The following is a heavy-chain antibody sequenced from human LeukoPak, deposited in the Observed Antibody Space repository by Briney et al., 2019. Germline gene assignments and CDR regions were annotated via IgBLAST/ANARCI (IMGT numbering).Heavy chain of an antibody. CDR2: IRGNAET. J-gene: IGHJ4*02. CDR1: GSSFSSFA. Sequence: HTGGSLRLSCAASGSSFSSFAMSWVRQGPARGLEWVSSIRGNAETFYADSVKGRFTLSSDSSRKTVYFQLNNLRVEDTAIYYCAKASWVSSIDAVRWGQGTLVNVSS. V-gene: IGHV3-23*01. D-gene: IGHD2-21*01. CDR3: AKASWVSSIDAVR.